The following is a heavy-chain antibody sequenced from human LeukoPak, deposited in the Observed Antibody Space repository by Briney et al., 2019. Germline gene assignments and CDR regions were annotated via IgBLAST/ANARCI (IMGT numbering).Heavy chain of an antibody. V-gene: IGHV4-4*07. D-gene: IGHD6-19*01. J-gene: IGHJ5*02. CDR3: ARANTVYSTGWYPNWFDP. Sequence: SETLSLTCTVSGGSISSYYWSWIRQPAGKGLEWIWRIYTSGSTNYNPSLKSRVTMSVDTSKNQFSLKLSSVTAADTAVYYCARANTVYSTGWYPNWFDPWGQVTLVTVSS. CDR2: IYTSGST. CDR1: GGSISSYY.